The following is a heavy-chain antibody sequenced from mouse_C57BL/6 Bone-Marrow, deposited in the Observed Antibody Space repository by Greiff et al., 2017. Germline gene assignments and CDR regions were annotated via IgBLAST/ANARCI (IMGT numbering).Heavy chain of an antibody. CDR1: GYTFTSYW. Sequence: VKLQQPGAELVKPGASVKLSCKASGYTFTSYWMHWVKQRPGRGLEWIGRIDPISGGTNYNGQFKSKATLTVDNSSSTAYMQLSSLTSEDSAVYYCARSKLRRAMDYWGQGTSVTVSS. D-gene: IGHD1-2*01. CDR2: IDPISGGT. J-gene: IGHJ4*01. V-gene: IGHV1-72*01. CDR3: ARSKLRRAMDY.